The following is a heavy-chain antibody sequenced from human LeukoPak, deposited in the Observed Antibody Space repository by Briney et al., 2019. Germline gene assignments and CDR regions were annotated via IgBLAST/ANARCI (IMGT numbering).Heavy chain of an antibody. CDR1: GFTFSSYS. CDR3: AKEADYSFDY. V-gene: IGHV3-48*04. J-gene: IGHJ4*02. CDR2: ISSSSSTI. Sequence: GGSLRLSCAASGFTFSSYSMNWVRQAPGKGLEWVSYISSSSSTIYYADSVKGRFTISRDNAKNSLYLQMNSLRAEDTALYYCAKEADYSFDYWGQGTRVTVSS.